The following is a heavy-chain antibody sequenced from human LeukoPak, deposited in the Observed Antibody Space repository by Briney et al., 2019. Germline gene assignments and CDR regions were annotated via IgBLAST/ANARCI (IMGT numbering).Heavy chain of an antibody. CDR2: IYYSGST. J-gene: IGHJ4*02. D-gene: IGHD5-18*01. CDR1: GGSISSYY. Sequence: SETLSLTCTVSGGSISSYYWSWIRQPPGKGLEWIGYIYYSGSTNYNPSLKSRVTISVDTSKNQFSLKLSSVTAADTAVYYCARARRAGYSYGSFDYWGQGTLVTVSS. CDR3: ARARRAGYSYGSFDY. V-gene: IGHV4-59*01.